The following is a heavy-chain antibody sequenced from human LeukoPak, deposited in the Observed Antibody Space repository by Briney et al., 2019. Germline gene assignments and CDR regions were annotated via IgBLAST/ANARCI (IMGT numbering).Heavy chain of an antibody. Sequence: GESLKISCKGSGYNFASYWIGWVRQMPGKGLEWMGIIYPGASDTRYSPSFQGQVTISADKSISTAHLQWSSLKASDTAMYYCARHTLNYDFWSGYSHWGQGTLVTVSS. D-gene: IGHD3-3*01. CDR2: IYPGASDT. J-gene: IGHJ4*02. CDR1: GYNFASYW. V-gene: IGHV5-51*01. CDR3: ARHTLNYDFWSGYSH.